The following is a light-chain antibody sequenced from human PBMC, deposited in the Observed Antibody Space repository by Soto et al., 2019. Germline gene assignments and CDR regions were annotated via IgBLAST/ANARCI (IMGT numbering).Light chain of an antibody. CDR2: GAS. CDR1: QVVGSN. J-gene: IGKJ2*01. CDR3: QQYNKWPPVT. V-gene: IGKV3-15*01. Sequence: EIVLTQSPATLSVSPGERATLSCRASQVVGSNLAWYQKKSGQAPRLLIYGASARATGIPARFSGSGSGTEFTLTISSLQSEDFAVYYCQQYNKWPPVTFGQGTKLEIK.